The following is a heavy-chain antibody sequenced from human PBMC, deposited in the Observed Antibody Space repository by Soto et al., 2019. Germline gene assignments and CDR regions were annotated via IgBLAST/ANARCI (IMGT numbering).Heavy chain of an antibody. CDR3: ARLPRDYGDYGY. CDR1: GFTFSDHYMTW. CDR2: IYPGDSDT. V-gene: IGHV5-51*01. Sequence: PGGSLRLSCAASGFTFSDHYMTWIGWVRQMPGKGLEWMGIIYPGDSDTRYSPSFQGQVTISADKSISTAYLQWSSLKASDTAMYYCARLPRDYGDYGYWGQGTLVTVSS. J-gene: IGHJ4*02. D-gene: IGHD4-17*01.